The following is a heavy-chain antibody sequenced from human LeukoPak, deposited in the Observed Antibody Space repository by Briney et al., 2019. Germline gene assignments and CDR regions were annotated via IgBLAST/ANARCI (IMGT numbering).Heavy chain of an antibody. Sequence: SETLSLTWTVSGGSISSSSYYWGWLRQPPGKGLEWIGSIYYSGSTYYNPSLKSRVTISVDTSRNQFSLKLSSVTAADTAVYYCARHEHSSSWIQKYYYYYYMDVWGKGTTVTVSS. CDR1: GGSISSSSYY. J-gene: IGHJ6*03. V-gene: IGHV4-39*01. CDR2: IYYSGST. CDR3: ARHEHSSSWIQKYYYYYYMDV. D-gene: IGHD6-13*01.